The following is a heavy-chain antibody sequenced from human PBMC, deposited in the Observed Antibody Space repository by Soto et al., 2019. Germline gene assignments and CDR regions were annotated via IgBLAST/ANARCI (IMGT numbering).Heavy chain of an antibody. J-gene: IGHJ5*02. CDR2: INHSGST. CDR3: ARGESGGSGSHWFDP. Sequence: QGQLQLWGAGLVKPSETLSLTCAVYAGSCSGYFWSWIRQPPGKGLEWIGEINHSGSTNYNPSLTGRVTISVRTSKNQFSLRLTSVTAADTAVYYCARGESGGSGSHWFDPWGQGTLVTVSS. D-gene: IGHD3-10*01. V-gene: IGHV4-34*01. CDR1: AGSCSGYF.